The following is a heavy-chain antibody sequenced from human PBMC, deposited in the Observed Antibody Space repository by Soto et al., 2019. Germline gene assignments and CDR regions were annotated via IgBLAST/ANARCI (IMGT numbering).Heavy chain of an antibody. Sequence: GGSLRLSCAASGFTFSNYAMHWVRQAPGKGLEWVAVISYDGSNKYYADSVKGRFTISRDNSKNTLYLQMNSLRAEDTAVYYCARDNYGSDYWGQGTLVTVSS. D-gene: IGHD3-10*01. V-gene: IGHV3-30-3*01. J-gene: IGHJ4*02. CDR1: GFTFSNYA. CDR2: ISYDGSNK. CDR3: ARDNYGSDY.